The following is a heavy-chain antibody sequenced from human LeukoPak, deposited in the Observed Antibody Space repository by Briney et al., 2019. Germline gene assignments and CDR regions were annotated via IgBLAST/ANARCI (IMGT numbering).Heavy chain of an antibody. V-gene: IGHV3-20*04. CDR1: GFTFADYA. CDR3: ARGSVQLWLRDTYYYMDV. D-gene: IGHD5-18*01. CDR2: INWNGRIT. Sequence: PGESLRLSCAASGFTFADYAMNWVRQVPGRGLEWVSGINWNGRITEYADSVKDRFTISRQNTKNSLYLYMNNLGGEDTALYFCARGSVQLWLRDTYYYMDVWGKGTTVTVSS. J-gene: IGHJ6*03.